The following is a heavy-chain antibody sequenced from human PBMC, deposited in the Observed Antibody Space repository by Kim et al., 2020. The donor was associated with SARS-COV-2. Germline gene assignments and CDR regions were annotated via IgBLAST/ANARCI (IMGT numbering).Heavy chain of an antibody. V-gene: IGHV3-30-3*01. Sequence: GGSLRLSCAASGFTFSLYAIHWVRQAPGKGLEWVAVISHEGNNKYYVDSVKGRFTISRESSRNTLYLQMNSLRDEDTAVYYCARGDSNTYYGGGNMDVWGQGTTVTVSS. CDR3: ARGDSNTYYGGGNMDV. J-gene: IGHJ6*02. D-gene: IGHD1-26*01. CDR1: GFTFSLYA. CDR2: ISHEGNNK.